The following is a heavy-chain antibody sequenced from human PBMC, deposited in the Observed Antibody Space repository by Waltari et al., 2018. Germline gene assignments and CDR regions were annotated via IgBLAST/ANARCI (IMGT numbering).Heavy chain of an antibody. V-gene: IGHV1-69*05. J-gene: IGHJ4*02. CDR3: ARGDDILTDYYKGLDY. CDR1: GGTFSSYA. CDR2: IIPIFGTA. Sequence: QVQLVQSGAEVKKPGASVKVSCKASGGTFSSYAISWVRQAPGQGLEWMGGIIPIFGTANYAQKFQGRVTMTTDTSTSTSYMELTSLRSDDTALYYCARGDDILTDYYKGLDYWGQGSLVTVSS. D-gene: IGHD3-9*01.